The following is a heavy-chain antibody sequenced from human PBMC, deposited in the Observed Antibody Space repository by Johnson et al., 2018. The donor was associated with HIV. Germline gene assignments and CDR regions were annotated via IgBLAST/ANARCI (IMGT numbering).Heavy chain of an antibody. V-gene: IGHV3-48*01. Sequence: VQLVESGGGVVQPGRSLRLSCAASGFTFSSYAMHWVRQAPGKGLEWVSYISSSGSTIYYADSVKGRFTISRDNSKNTLYLQMNSLRAEDTAVYYCAREELEPDVFDIWGQGTMVTVSS. CDR1: GFTFSSYA. CDR2: ISSSGSTI. J-gene: IGHJ3*02. CDR3: AREELEPDVFDI. D-gene: IGHD1-1*01.